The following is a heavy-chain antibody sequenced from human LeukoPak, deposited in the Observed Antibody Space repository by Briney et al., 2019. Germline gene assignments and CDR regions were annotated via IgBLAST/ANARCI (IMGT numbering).Heavy chain of an antibody. CDR1: GGSISSYY. CDR2: IYYSGYT. Sequence: SETLSLTCTVSGGSISSYYWSWIRQPPGKGLKWIGNIYYSGYTTYSPSLRSRVTISVDTSKNQFSLKLSSVTAADTAVYYCARLRRGAVAGIFDYWGQGTLVTVSS. D-gene: IGHD6-19*01. CDR3: ARLRRGAVAGIFDY. V-gene: IGHV4-59*12. J-gene: IGHJ4*02.